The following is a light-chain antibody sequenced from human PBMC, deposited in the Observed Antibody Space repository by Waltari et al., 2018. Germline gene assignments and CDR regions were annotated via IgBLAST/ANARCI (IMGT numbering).Light chain of an antibody. CDR3: QHYVRLPAT. CDR2: GAS. J-gene: IGKJ1*01. V-gene: IGKV3-20*01. Sequence: EIVLTQSPGILFLSPGERATLSCRASQSVSRTLAWYQQKPGQAPRPLIYGASTRATGIPDRFSGGGSGTDFSLTISRLEPEDFAVYYCQHYVRLPATFGKGTKVEIK. CDR1: QSVSRT.